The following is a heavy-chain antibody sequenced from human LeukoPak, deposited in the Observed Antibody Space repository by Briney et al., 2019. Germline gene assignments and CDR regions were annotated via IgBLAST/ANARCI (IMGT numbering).Heavy chain of an antibody. CDR3: ARDMQVSGKGDF. CDR2: ISWNSGTI. V-gene: IGHV3-9*01. D-gene: IGHD6-19*01. J-gene: IGHJ4*02. CDR1: GFTFDDYA. Sequence: PGGSLRLSCAVSGFTFDDYAMHWVRQESGKGLEWVSGISWNSGTIVYADSVKGRFTTSRDNAKNSLYLQMNSLRAEDTALYYCARDMQVSGKGDFWGQGTLVTVSS.